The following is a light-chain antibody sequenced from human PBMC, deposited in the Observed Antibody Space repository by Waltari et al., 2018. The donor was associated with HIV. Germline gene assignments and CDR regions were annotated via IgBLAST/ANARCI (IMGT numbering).Light chain of an antibody. Sequence: EIVLTQSTATLSLSPGDGATLSCRASQSITSGHLAWYQPRPGQAPMLLIYDASRRPTGIPDRFGGSGSGTDFTLSIIRLEPEDFAVYYCQQYVGSPRTFGQGTKVEIK. CDR2: DAS. J-gene: IGKJ2*01. CDR1: QSITSGH. CDR3: QQYVGSPRT. V-gene: IGKV3-20*01.